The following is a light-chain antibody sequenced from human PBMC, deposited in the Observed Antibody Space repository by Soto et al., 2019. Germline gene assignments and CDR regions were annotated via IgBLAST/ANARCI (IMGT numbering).Light chain of an antibody. CDR2: DAS. CDR3: QHYSDSPT. J-gene: IGKJ1*01. V-gene: IGKV3-15*01. Sequence: EIVMTQSPATLSVSPGERVTLSCRASEGVGLKLAWYQLKPGLPPRLLFYDASTRATGLPARFSGRGAGTEFTLSISSLQSEDFATYYCQHYSDSPTFGQGTKVEIK. CDR1: EGVGLK.